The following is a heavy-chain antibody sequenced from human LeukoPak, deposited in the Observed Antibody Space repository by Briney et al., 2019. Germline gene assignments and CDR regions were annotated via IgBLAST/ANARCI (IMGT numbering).Heavy chain of an antibody. J-gene: IGHJ6*02. CDR3: ARNPSYGMDV. V-gene: IGHV3-21*01. CDR2: ISSSATYI. CDR1: GFTFRIYA. Sequence: GGSLRLSCAGSGFTFRIYAMNWVRQAPGRGLEWVSFISSSATYIFYEDSLKGRFTISRDNAKNSLYLQMNSLRAEDTAVYYCARNPSYGMDVCGQGTTVTVSS.